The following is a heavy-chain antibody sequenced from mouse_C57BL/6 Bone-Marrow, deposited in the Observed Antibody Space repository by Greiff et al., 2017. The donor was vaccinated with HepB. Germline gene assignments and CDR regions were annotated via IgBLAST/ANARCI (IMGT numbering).Heavy chain of an antibody. CDR2: IHPNSGST. CDR3: SRGGVVPPYYAMDY. J-gene: IGHJ4*01. V-gene: IGHV1-64*01. CDR1: GYTFTSYW. Sequence: QVQLQQPGAELVKPGASVKLSCKASGYTFTSYWMHWVKQRPGQGLEWIGMIHPNSGSTNYNEKFKSKATLTVDKSYSTAYMQLSSLTSEDSAVYYCSRGGVVPPYYAMDYWGQGTSVTVSS. D-gene: IGHD1-1*01.